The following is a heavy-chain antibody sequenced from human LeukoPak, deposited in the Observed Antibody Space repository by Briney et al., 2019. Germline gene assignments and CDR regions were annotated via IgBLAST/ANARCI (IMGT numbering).Heavy chain of an antibody. J-gene: IGHJ4*02. V-gene: IGHV4-39*01. Sequence: SETLSLTCTVSGGSISSSSYYWGWIRQPPGKGLEWIGSIYYSGSTYYNPSLKSRVTISVDTSKNQFSLKLSSVTAADTAVYYCATYRYSGSYFDYWGQGTLATVSS. CDR2: IYYSGST. D-gene: IGHD1-26*01. CDR3: ATYRYSGSYFDY. CDR1: GGSISSSSYY.